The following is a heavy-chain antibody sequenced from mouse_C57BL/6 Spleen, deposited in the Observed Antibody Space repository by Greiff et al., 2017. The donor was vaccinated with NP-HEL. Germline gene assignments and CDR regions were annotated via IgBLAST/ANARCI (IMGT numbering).Heavy chain of an antibody. CDR1: GYSITRGYY. CDR3: AREDYYDYDELAY. J-gene: IGHJ3*01. D-gene: IGHD2-4*01. CDR2: ISYDGSN. V-gene: IGHV3-6*01. Sequence: ESGPGLVKPSQSLSLTCSVTGYSITRGYYWNWIRQFPGNKLEWMGYISYDGSNHYNPSLKNRISITRDTSKNQFFLKLNSVTTEDTATYYCAREDYYDYDELAYWGQGTLVTVSA.